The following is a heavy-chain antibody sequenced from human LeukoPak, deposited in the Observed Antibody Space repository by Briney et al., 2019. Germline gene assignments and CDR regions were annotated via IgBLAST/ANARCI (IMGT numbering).Heavy chain of an antibody. J-gene: IGHJ4*02. CDR1: GFTCSSYA. CDR2: ISGRGGST. CDR3: AKASRRDPPVTTIFGVVEFDY. V-gene: IGHV3-23*01. D-gene: IGHD3-3*01. Sequence: PGGSLRLSCAASGFTCSSYAMSWVRQAPGKGLEWVSAISGRGGSTYYADSVKGRFTISRDNSKNTLYLQMNSLRAEDTAVYYCAKASRRDPPVTTIFGVVEFDYWGQGTLVTVSS.